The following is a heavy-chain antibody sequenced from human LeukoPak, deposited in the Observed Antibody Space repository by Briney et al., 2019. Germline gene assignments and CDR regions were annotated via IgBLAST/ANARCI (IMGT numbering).Heavy chain of an antibody. CDR3: ARDRVSTLYYYYYYMDV. CDR1: GFTFSSYS. CDR2: ISSSSSYI. Sequence: PGGSLRLSCAASGFTFSSYSMNWVRQAPGKGLEWVSSISSSSSYIYYADSVKGRFTISRDNAKNSLYLQMGSLRAEDMAVYYCARDRVSTLYYYYYYMDVWGKGTTVTVSS. J-gene: IGHJ6*03. V-gene: IGHV3-21*01. D-gene: IGHD2-2*01.